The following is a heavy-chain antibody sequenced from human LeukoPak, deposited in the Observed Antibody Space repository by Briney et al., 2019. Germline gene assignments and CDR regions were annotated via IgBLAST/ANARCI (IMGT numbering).Heavy chain of an antibody. Sequence: PSQTLSLTCTVSGGSISSGSYCWSWLRQPAGQGLDWIGRIYTSGSTNYNPSLKRRVTISVDTSKIPFSLKLSSVTAADTAVYYCARGGSGSYYTTSYYYYYMDVWGKGTTVTVSS. D-gene: IGHD3-10*01. CDR1: GGSISSGSYC. CDR2: IYTSGST. J-gene: IGHJ6*03. V-gene: IGHV4-61*02. CDR3: ARGGSGSYYTTSYYYYYMDV.